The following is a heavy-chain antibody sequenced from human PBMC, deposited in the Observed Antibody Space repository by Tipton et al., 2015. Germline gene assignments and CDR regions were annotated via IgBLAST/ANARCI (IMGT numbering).Heavy chain of an antibody. CDR1: GGSISSYF. CDR2: VYYGGNT. Sequence: TLSLTCTVSGGSISSYFWSWIRQPPGKGLEWIGYVYYGGNTNYNPSLKSRVNISLDMSKNHFSLRLTSVTAADTAVYYCAREIAARKAYNWFDPWGQGTLVTVSP. D-gene: IGHD6-13*01. J-gene: IGHJ5*02. CDR3: AREIAARKAYNWFDP. V-gene: IGHV4-59*01.